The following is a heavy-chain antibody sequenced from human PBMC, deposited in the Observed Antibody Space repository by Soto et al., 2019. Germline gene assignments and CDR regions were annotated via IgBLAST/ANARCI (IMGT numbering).Heavy chain of an antibody. D-gene: IGHD6-19*01. V-gene: IGHV5-51*01. CDR3: ARPREAGKNSYGVDV. J-gene: IGHJ6*02. CDR1: GYSLTNYW. CDR2: IYPADSDT. Sequence: EVHLVQSGAEVKKPGASLKISCKGSGYSLTNYWIGWARQMPGKGLEWMGIIYPADSDTRYSPSFQGQVTISADKSTSTAYLQWSSLKASHSAMYYCARPREAGKNSYGVDVWGQGTTVTVSS.